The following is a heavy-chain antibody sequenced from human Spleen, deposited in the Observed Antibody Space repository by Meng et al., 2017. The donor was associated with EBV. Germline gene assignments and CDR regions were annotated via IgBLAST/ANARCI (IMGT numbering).Heavy chain of an antibody. D-gene: IGHD3-16*02. CDR1: GDSINSGGYY. CDR3: VKFALYGYYYFEY. Sequence: QVQLQESGPGLVKPSQTLSLTCAVSGDSINSGGYYWSWIRQPPGKGLEWIGYIYYSGTTYYNPSLKRRVTISVDTSKNQFSLKLSSVTAADTAVYYCVKFALYGYYYFEYWGQGTLVTVSS. CDR2: IYYSGTT. J-gene: IGHJ4*02. V-gene: IGHV4-30-4*01.